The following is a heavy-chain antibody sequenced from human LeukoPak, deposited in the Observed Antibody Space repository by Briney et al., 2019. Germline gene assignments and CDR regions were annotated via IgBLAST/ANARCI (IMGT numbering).Heavy chain of an antibody. D-gene: IGHD3-22*01. CDR3: ARGGVPGFYYDSSGSYYHYFDF. Sequence: GASVKVSCKASGGTFSSYAISWVRQAPGQGLEWMGGIIPIFGTANYAQKFQGRVTITADESASTAYMELSSLRSEDTAVYYCARGGVPGFYYDSSGSYYHYFDFWGRGTLVTVSS. V-gene: IGHV1-69*13. J-gene: IGHJ4*02. CDR1: GGTFSSYA. CDR2: IIPIFGTA.